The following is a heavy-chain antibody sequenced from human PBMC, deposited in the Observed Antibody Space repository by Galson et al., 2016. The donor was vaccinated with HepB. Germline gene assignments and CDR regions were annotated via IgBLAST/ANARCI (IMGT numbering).Heavy chain of an antibody. D-gene: IGHD6-19*01. Sequence: SLRLSCAASGFTFVDYAMNWVRQAPGEGLEWVAGISESGDATHYADSVKGRFSISRDNSKNTLHLQMNSLGVDDTAVYHCAKDALSGCYRVPCYWHFNLWGRGTLVAVSS. CDR3: AKDALSGCYRVPCYWHFNL. CDR2: ISESGDAT. J-gene: IGHJ2*01. V-gene: IGHV3-23*01. CDR1: GFTFVDYA.